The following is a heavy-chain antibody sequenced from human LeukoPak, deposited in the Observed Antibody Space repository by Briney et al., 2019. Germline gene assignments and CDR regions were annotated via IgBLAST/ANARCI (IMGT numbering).Heavy chain of an antibody. CDR2: INHNGNVN. Sequence: GGSLRLSCAASGFSFRSYWMDWARQAPGKGLEWVASINHNGNVNYYVDSVKGRFTISRDNAKNSLYLQMSNLRAEDTAVYFCARGGGLDVWGQGATVTVSS. CDR1: GFSFRSYW. D-gene: IGHD3-16*01. CDR3: ARGGGLDV. V-gene: IGHV3-7*03. J-gene: IGHJ6*02.